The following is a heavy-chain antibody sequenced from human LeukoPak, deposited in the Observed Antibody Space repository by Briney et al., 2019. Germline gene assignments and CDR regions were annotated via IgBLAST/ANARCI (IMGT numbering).Heavy chain of an antibody. D-gene: IGHD2-2*02. CDR2: VQSKLDGETK. J-gene: IGHJ4*02. CDR1: GFTFSNAW. Sequence: GGSLRLSCAASGFTFSNAWMTWVRQGPGKGLEWVARVQSKLDGETKDYAAPVKGRFTISRDDSKNTLYLQNDSLQTEDTGVYYCATGVRSGYTGHWGQGTLVTVSS. CDR3: ATGVRSGYTGH. V-gene: IGHV3-15*01.